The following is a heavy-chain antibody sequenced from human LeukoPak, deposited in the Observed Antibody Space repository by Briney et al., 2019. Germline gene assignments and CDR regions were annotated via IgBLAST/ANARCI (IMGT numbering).Heavy chain of an antibody. Sequence: SESLSLTCTASGVSITGNTYYWGWLGQPPGMWPEGFISIKYSASTYYYQSLQSRVTISLDTSKNQFSLKLSPGTATATAVYYCARHGSYYASSPLFDHWGQGTLVTVSS. J-gene: IGHJ4*02. V-gene: IGHV4-39*01. CDR3: ARHGSYYASSPLFDH. CDR2: IKYSAST. D-gene: IGHD3-10*01. CDR1: GVSITGNTYY.